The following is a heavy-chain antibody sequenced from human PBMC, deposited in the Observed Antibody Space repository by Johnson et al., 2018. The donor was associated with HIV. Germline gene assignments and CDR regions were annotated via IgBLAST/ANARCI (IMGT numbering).Heavy chain of an antibody. CDR2: IWYDGSNK. Sequence: VQLVESGGGLVQPGGSLRLSCSESRIFFDDYGMRGVRQSPGKGLEWEAVIWYDGSNKYSADSVQGRFTISRDNSKNTLYLQMNSLRAEDTALYYCAKESYRSSLWAFDIWGQGTMVTVSS. V-gene: IGHV3-30*02. D-gene: IGHD6-6*01. CDR1: RIFFDDYG. J-gene: IGHJ3*02. CDR3: AKESYRSSLWAFDI.